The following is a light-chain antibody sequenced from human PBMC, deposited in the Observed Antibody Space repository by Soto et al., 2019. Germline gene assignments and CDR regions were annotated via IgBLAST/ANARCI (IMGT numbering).Light chain of an antibody. Sequence: QSVLTQPPSVSAAPGQKVTISCSGSSSNIAKNYVYWYQQLPGTAPKLHIFDNDKRPSGIPDRFSGSKSGTSATLGITGLQTGDEADYYCGTWDISLSVVFGGGTKLTVL. CDR3: GTWDISLSVV. CDR1: SSNIAKNY. V-gene: IGLV1-51*01. J-gene: IGLJ2*01. CDR2: DND.